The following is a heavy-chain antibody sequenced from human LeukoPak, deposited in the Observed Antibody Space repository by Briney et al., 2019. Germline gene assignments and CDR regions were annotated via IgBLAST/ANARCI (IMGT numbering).Heavy chain of an antibody. V-gene: IGHV4-61*01. Sequence: SETLSLTCTVSGGSISSSSYYWSWIRQPPGTGLEWIGYIYYSGSTNYNPSLKSRVTISVDTSKNQFSLKLSSVTAADTAVYYCARDYYGSGFMDVWGQGTTVTVSS. CDR1: GGSISSSSYY. CDR3: ARDYYGSGFMDV. D-gene: IGHD3-10*01. J-gene: IGHJ6*02. CDR2: IYYSGST.